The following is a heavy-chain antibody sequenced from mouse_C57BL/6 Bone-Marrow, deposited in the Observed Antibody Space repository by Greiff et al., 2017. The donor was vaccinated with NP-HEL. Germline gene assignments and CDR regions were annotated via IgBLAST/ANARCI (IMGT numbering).Heavy chain of an antibody. J-gene: IGHJ3*01. D-gene: IGHD1-1*01. CDR2: IDPSDSYT. Sequence: QVQLQQPGAELVMPGASVKLSCKASGYTFTSYWMHWVKQRPGQGLEWIGEIDPSDSYTNYNQKFKGKSTLTVDKSSSTAYMQLSSLTSEDSAVYYCARYDEGSKEFAYWGQGTLVTVSA. V-gene: IGHV1-69*01. CDR1: GYTFTSYW. CDR3: ARYDEGSKEFAY.